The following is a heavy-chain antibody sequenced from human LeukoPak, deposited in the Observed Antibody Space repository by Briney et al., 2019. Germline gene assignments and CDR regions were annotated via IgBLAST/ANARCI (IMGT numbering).Heavy chain of an antibody. CDR3: ARARQGFGGLLSPFDY. Sequence: SVKVSCKASGGTFSSYAISWVRQAPGQGLEWMGGIIPIFGTANYAQKFQGRVTITADKSTSTAYMELSSLRSEDTAVYYCARARQGFGGLLSPFDYWGQGTLVTVSS. V-gene: IGHV1-69*06. D-gene: IGHD3-10*01. CDR1: GGTFSSYA. J-gene: IGHJ4*02. CDR2: IIPIFGTA.